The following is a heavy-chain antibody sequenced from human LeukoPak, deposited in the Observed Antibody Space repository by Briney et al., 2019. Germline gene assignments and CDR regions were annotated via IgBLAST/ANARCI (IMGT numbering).Heavy chain of an antibody. V-gene: IGHV3-30*14. Sequence: GRSLRLSCAASGFAFNNFAMHWVRQAPGKGLEWVAVVSYEGTTKYYTDAAKGRFTISRDNSGNVISLQMNNLTTEDTATYYCAREKFDSWGQGALVTVSP. CDR2: VSYEGTTK. CDR3: AREKFDS. CDR1: GFAFNNFA. J-gene: IGHJ5*01.